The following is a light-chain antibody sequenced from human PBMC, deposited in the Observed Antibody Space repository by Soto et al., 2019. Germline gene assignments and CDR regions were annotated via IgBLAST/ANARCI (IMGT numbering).Light chain of an antibody. CDR2: GAS. V-gene: IGKV3-15*01. J-gene: IGKJ4*01. CDR1: QSVYSN. CDR3: QQYNKWPLT. Sequence: EIVMTQSPATLSVSPGERATLSCRASQSVYSNLAWYQQKPGQAPRLLIYGASTRATGIPARFSGSGSGTEFTPTTSSLQPEDFAVYHCQQYNKWPLTFGGGTKVEIK.